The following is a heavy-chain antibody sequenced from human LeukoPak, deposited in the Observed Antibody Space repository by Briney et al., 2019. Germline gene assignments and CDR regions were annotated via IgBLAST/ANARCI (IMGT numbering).Heavy chain of an antibody. Sequence: GGSLRLSCAASGFTFSSYAMHWVRQAPGKGLEWVAVISYDGSNKYYADSVKGRFTISRDNSKNTLYQQMNSLRAEDTAVYYCAKDRKASSYFDYWGQGTLVTVSS. CDR3: AKDRKASSYFDY. J-gene: IGHJ4*02. CDR1: GFTFSSYA. V-gene: IGHV3-30-3*01. D-gene: IGHD6-6*01. CDR2: ISYDGSNK.